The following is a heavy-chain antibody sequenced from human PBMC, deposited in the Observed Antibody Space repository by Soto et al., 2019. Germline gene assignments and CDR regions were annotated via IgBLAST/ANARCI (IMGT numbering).Heavy chain of an antibody. V-gene: IGHV4-59*01. D-gene: IGHD3-10*01. Sequence: SETLSLTCTVSGGSISSSYWSWIRQPPRKALEWIGVIYYSVNTNYNPSLKSRVTISVDTSKNQFSLKPSPVTAAATAVYYCARDVFGELSELDYWGERALFAVDS. J-gene: IGHJ4*02. CDR1: GGSISSSY. CDR3: ARDVFGELSELDY. CDR2: IYYSVNT.